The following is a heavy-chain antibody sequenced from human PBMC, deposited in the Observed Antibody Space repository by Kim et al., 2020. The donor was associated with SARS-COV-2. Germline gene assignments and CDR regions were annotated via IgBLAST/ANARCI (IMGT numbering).Heavy chain of an antibody. J-gene: IGHJ4*02. D-gene: IGHD1-26*01. CDR1: GGSISSSSYY. CDR2: IYYSGST. Sequence: SETLSLTCTVSGGSISSSSYYWGWIRQPPGKGLEWIGSIYYSGSTYYNPSLKSRVTISVDTSKNQFSLKLSSVTAADTAVYYCARDPGPWELRYYFDYWGQGTLVTVSS. CDR3: ARDPGPWELRYYFDY. V-gene: IGHV4-39*07.